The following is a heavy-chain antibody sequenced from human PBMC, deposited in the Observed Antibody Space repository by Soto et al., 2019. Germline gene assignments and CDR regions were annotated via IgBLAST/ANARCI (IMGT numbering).Heavy chain of an antibody. V-gene: IGHV3-30-3*01. CDR2: ISYDGSNK. J-gene: IGHJ3*02. Sequence: QVQLVESGGGVVQPGRSLRLSCAASGFTFSSYAMHWVRQAPGKGLEWVAVISYDGSNKYYADSVKGRFTISRDNSKNTXXLQMNSLRAEDTAVYYCARDPTSIVGATATYAFDIWGQGTMVTVSS. CDR3: ARDPTSIVGATATYAFDI. CDR1: GFTFSSYA. D-gene: IGHD1-26*01.